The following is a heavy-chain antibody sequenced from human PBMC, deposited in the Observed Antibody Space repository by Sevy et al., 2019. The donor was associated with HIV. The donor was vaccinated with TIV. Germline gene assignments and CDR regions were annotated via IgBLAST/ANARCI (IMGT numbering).Heavy chain of an antibody. V-gene: IGHV3-53*01. CDR1: GFTVSSNY. Sequence: GGSLRLSCAASGFTVSSNYMSWVRQAPGKGLEWVSVIYSGGSTYYADSVKGRFTISRDNSKNTLYLQMNSLRAEDTAVYYCARDWGYGDYVSDYYYYGMDVWGQGTTVTVS. D-gene: IGHD4-17*01. CDR2: IYSGGST. CDR3: ARDWGYGDYVSDYYYYGMDV. J-gene: IGHJ6*02.